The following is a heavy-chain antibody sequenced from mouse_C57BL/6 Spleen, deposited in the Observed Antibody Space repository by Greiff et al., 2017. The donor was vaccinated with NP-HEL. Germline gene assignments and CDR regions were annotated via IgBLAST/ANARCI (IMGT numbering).Heavy chain of an antibody. CDR1: GYTFTDYY. CDR2: INPNNGGT. J-gene: IGHJ4*01. D-gene: IGHD2-4*01. CDR3: ARSLSYYDYDCAMDY. V-gene: IGHV1-26*01. Sequence: VQLQQSGPELVKPGASVKISCKASGYTFTDYYMNWVKQSHGKSLEWIGDINPNNGGTSYNQKFKGKATLTVDKSSSTAYMELRSLTSEDSAVYYCARSLSYYDYDCAMDYWGQGTSVTVSS.